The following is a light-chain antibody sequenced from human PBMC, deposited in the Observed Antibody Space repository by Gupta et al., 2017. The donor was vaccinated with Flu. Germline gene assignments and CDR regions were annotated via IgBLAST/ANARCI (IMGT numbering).Light chain of an antibody. CDR2: EVS. V-gene: IGKV2-30*01. J-gene: IGKJ2*01. CDR1: QSLVYKNRITY. Sequence: ISCRSSQSLVYKNRITYLNWVQQRPGQSPRLFIYEVSNRDSVVPDIFSGSGSGTYFTLKISRVEAEDVGFYYCMRDTHPWTFGQGTRLEI. CDR3: MRDTHPWT.